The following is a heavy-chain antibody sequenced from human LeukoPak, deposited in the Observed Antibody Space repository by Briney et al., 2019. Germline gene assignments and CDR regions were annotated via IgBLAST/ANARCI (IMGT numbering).Heavy chain of an antibody. CDR3: ARPKTLGGYNYEFEF. V-gene: IGHV5-51*07. CDR2: VYPATSDT. Sequence: GESLKISYKGSGYSFPNYWIGWVHQMPGKGLEWIGIVYPATSDTTYSPSFQGQVTISADKSSSTAYLQWSSLKASDTAIYYCARPKTLGGYNYEFEFWGQGTLVTVSS. J-gene: IGHJ4*02. D-gene: IGHD5-18*01. CDR1: GYSFPNYW.